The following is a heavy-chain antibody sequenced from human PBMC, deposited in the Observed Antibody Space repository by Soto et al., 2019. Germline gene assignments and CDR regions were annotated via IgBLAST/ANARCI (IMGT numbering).Heavy chain of an antibody. D-gene: IGHD6-6*01. CDR1: GATISSDDYY. V-gene: IGHV4-30-4*01. CDR2: TQYSGNT. CDR3: VRSVGARPASLGMGL. Sequence: PSETPYLTCTVSGATISSDDYYWTWIRQPPGKGLEWIGNTQYSGNTYYNPSVKSRVTISVDASKSQFSLKLSSVTAADTAMYYCVRSVGARPASLGMGLRGPGTTVTVSS. J-gene: IGHJ6*02.